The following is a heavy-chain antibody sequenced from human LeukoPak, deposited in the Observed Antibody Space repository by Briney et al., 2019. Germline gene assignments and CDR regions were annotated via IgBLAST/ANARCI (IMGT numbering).Heavy chain of an antibody. V-gene: IGHV4-61*01. CDR3: ARVPHRLTNTHEPLYYYYGMDV. Sequence: SETLSFTCTVSGGSVSSGSYYWSWIRQPPGKGLEWIGYIYYSGSTNYNPSLKSRVTISVDTSKNQFTLKLSSVTAADTAVYYCARVPHRLTNTHEPLYYYYGMDVWGKGTTVTVSS. CDR2: IYYSGST. CDR1: GGSVSSGSYY. J-gene: IGHJ6*04. D-gene: IGHD3-16*01.